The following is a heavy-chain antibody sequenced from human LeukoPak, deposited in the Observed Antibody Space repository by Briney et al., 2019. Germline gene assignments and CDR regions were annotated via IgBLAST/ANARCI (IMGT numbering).Heavy chain of an antibody. V-gene: IGHV1-18*01. CDR1: GYTFTSYG. CDR2: ISAYNGNT. CDR3: ARVRSAMTNYYYYYMDV. Sequence: GASVKVSCKASGYTFTSYGISWVRQAPGQGLEWMGWISAYNGNTNYAQKLQGRVTMTTDTSTSTAYMELRSLRSDDTAVYYCARVRSAMTNYYYYYMDVWGKGTTVTVSS. D-gene: IGHD3-10*01. J-gene: IGHJ6*03.